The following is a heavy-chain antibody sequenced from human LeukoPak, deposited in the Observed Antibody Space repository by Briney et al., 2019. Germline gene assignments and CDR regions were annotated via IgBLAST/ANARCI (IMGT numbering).Heavy chain of an antibody. J-gene: IGHJ4*02. D-gene: IGHD3-10*01. CDR3: ARDLRYYGSGSYYEFPDY. CDR2: IKYDGTHK. CDR1: GISFSSYW. Sequence: GSLRLSCVASGISFSSYWMGWVRPAPGEGMEWVANIKYDGTHKFYADSVKGRFTISRDNAKNTLYLQMNSLRAEDTAVYYCARDLRYYGSGSYYEFPDYWGQGTLVTVSS. V-gene: IGHV3-7*01.